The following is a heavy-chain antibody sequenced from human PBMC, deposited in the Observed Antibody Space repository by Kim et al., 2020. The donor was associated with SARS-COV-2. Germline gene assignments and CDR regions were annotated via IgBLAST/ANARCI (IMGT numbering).Heavy chain of an antibody. V-gene: IGHV4-39*01. J-gene: IGHJ5*02. Sequence: YYNPSLKSRVTISVDTSKNQFSLKLSSVTAADTAVYYCASTVTTIWFDPWGQGTLVTVSS. D-gene: IGHD4-17*01. CDR3: ASTVTTIWFDP.